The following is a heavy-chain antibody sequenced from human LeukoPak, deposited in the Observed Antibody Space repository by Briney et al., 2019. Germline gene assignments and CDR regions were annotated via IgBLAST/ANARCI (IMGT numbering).Heavy chain of an antibody. Sequence: GGSLRLSCAASGFTFSSYSMNWVRQAPGTGLEWVSYISSSSSTIYYADSVKGRFTISRDNAKNSLYLQMNSLRAEDTAVYYCARFSSSWIYYFDYWGQGTLVTVSS. CDR2: ISSSSSTI. V-gene: IGHV3-48*01. J-gene: IGHJ4*02. CDR1: GFTFSSYS. D-gene: IGHD6-13*01. CDR3: ARFSSSWIYYFDY.